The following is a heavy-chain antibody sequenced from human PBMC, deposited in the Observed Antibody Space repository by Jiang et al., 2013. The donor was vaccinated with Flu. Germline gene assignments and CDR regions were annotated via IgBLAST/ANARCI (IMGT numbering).Heavy chain of an antibody. J-gene: IGHJ3*02. CDR1: GYSFTSYW. Sequence: KKPGESLKISCKGSGYSFTSYWIGWVRQMPGKGLEWMGIIYPGDSDTRYSPSFQGQVTISADKSISTAYLQWSSLKASDTAMYYCARLRGAKTRDSGGDAFDIWGQGTMVTVSS. V-gene: IGHV5-51*03. D-gene: IGHD1-7*01. CDR2: IYPGDSDT. CDR3: ARLRGAKTRDSGGDAFDI.